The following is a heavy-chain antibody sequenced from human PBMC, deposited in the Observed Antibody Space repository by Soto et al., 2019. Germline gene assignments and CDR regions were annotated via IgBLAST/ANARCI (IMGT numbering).Heavy chain of an antibody. CDR3: AREESSCSSTSCYNWYFDL. CDR2: INWNGGST. Sequence: EVQLVESGGGVVRPGGSLRLSCAASGFTFDDYGMSWVRQAPGKGLEWVSGINWNGGSTGYADSVKGRFTISRDNAKNSLYLQMNSLRAEDTALYHCAREESSCSSTSCYNWYFDLWGRGTLVTVSS. D-gene: IGHD2-2*02. V-gene: IGHV3-20*01. CDR1: GFTFDDYG. J-gene: IGHJ2*01.